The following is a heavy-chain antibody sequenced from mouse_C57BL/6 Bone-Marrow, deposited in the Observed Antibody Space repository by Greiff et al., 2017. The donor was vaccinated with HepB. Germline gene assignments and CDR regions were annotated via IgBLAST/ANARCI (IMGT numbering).Heavy chain of an antibody. V-gene: IGHV5-17*01. CDR3: ARQIYYYGSSYWYFDV. CDR1: GFTFSDYG. Sequence: EVMLVESGGGLVKPGGSLKLSCAASGFTFSDYGMHRVRQAPEKGLEWVAYISSGSSTIYYADTVKGRFTISRDNAKNTLFLQMTSLRSEDTAMYYCARQIYYYGSSYWYFDVWGTGTTVTVSS. D-gene: IGHD1-1*01. J-gene: IGHJ1*03. CDR2: ISSGSSTI.